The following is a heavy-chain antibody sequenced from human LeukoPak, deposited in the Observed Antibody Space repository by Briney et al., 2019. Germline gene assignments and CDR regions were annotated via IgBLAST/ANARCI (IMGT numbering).Heavy chain of an antibody. CDR3: ARDYYDSRGEAFDI. D-gene: IGHD3-22*01. Sequence: SETLSLTCTVSGDSIGSHYWSWIRQPPGKGLESIGYIFYVGSTNYNPSLKSRVTISVDTSKNQFSLKLNSVTAADTAVYYCARDYYDSRGEAFDIWGQGTMVTVSS. V-gene: IGHV4-59*11. CDR1: GDSIGSHY. CDR2: IFYVGST. J-gene: IGHJ3*02.